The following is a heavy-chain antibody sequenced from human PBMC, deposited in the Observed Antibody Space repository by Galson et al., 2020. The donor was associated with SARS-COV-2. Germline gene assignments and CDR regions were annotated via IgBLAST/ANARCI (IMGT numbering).Heavy chain of an antibody. Sequence: SQTLSLTCAVYGGSFSGYYWSWIRQPPGKGLEWIGEINHSGSTNYNPSLKSRVTISVDTSKNQFSLKLSSVTAADTAVYYCARGQPGVSWSGFGSSGYYFDYWAREPWSPSPQ. J-gene: IGHJ4*02. CDR3: ARGQPGVSWSGFGSSGYYFDY. D-gene: IGHD3-3*01. V-gene: IGHV4-34*01. CDR2: INHSGST. CDR1: GGSFSGYY.